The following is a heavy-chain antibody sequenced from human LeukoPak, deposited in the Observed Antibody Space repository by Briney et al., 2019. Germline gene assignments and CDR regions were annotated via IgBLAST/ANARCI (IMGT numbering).Heavy chain of an antibody. CDR3: ARGDHVRIYAESSFDI. V-gene: IGHV1-46*01. J-gene: IGHJ3*02. CDR1: GYTFTSNY. D-gene: IGHD5/OR15-5a*01. Sequence: ASVKVSCKASGYTFTSNYMHWVRQAPGQGLEWMGIINPSGGTTIYAQKFQGRVTMTRDTSTSTVYMELSSLRSEDTAVYYCARGDHVRIYAESSFDIWGQGTMVTVSS. CDR2: INPSGGTT.